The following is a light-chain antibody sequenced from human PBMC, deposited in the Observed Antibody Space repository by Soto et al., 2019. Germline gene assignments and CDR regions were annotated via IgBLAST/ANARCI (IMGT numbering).Light chain of an antibody. Sequence: QSVLTQPPSASGTPGQRVTISCSGSSSNIGSNYVYWYQQLPGTAPKLLIYRNNQRPSGVPDRFSGSKSGNSASLAISGLRSEDEADYYCAAWDDSLSGYVFGTGTKVTVI. CDR2: RNN. J-gene: IGLJ1*01. CDR3: AAWDDSLSGYV. CDR1: SSNIGSNY. V-gene: IGLV1-47*01.